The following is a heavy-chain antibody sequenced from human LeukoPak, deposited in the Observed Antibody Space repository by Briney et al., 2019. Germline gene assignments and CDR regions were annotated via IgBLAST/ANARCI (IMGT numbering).Heavy chain of an antibody. V-gene: IGHV3-48*03. CDR1: GFTFSSYE. D-gene: IGHD2-15*01. CDR3: ARIPIFCSGGSCSDY. J-gene: IGHJ4*02. Sequence: GGSLRLSRAASGFTFSSYEMNWVRQAPGKGLEWVSYISSSGSTIYYADSVKGRFTISRDNAKNSLYLQMNSLRAEDTAVYYCARIPIFCSGGSCSDYWGQGTLVTVSS. CDR2: ISSSGSTI.